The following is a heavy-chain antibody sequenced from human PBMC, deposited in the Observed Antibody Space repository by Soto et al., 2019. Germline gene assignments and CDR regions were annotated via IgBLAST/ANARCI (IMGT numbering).Heavy chain of an antibody. Sequence: PGGSLRLSCEASGFTLINYPMSWVRQAPGKGLEWVSTSINSGGGSYYADSVKGRFTISRDRSKSTLYLQMDSLRAEDTAVYYCAKSRDYVWGTYRPPYDYWGQGILVIVSS. CDR3: AKSRDYVWGTYRPPYDY. J-gene: IGHJ4*02. CDR1: GFTLINYP. CDR2: SINSGGGS. V-gene: IGHV3-23*01. D-gene: IGHD3-16*02.